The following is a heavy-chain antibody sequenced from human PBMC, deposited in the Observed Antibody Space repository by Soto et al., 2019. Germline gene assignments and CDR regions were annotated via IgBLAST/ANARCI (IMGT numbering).Heavy chain of an antibody. D-gene: IGHD1-1*01. V-gene: IGHV3-23*01. J-gene: IGHJ6*02. CDR2: ISGSGGST. CDR3: GKDNEGYYYYYGMDV. Sequence: EVQLLESGGGLVQPGGSLRLSCAASGFTFSSYAMSWVRQAPGKGLEWVAAISGSGGSTYYADSVKGRFTISRDNSKNTLYLQMNSLRDGDTAVYYCGKDNEGYYYYYGMDVWGQGPTVTVSS. CDR1: GFTFSSYA.